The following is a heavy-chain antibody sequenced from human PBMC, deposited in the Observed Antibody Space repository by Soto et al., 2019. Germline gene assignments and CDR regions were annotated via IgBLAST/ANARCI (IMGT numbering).Heavy chain of an antibody. Sequence: SETLSLTCTVSGGSISSYYWSWIRQSPGKGLEWIGYIYYSGSTNYNPSLKSRVTISVDTSKNQFSLKLSSVTAADTAVYYCARLRVVREGGDAFDIWGQGTMVTVSS. CDR3: ARLRVVREGGDAFDI. CDR2: IYYSGST. D-gene: IGHD3-10*01. V-gene: IGHV4-59*01. J-gene: IGHJ3*02. CDR1: GGSISSYY.